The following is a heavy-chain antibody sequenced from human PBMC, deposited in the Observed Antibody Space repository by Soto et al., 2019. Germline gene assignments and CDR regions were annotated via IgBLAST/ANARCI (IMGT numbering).Heavy chain of an antibody. V-gene: IGHV1-18*01. J-gene: IGHJ4*02. CDR3: ARDQPGIAVAGTITTFDY. CDR2: ISAYNGNT. D-gene: IGHD6-19*01. CDR1: GYTFTSYG. Sequence: GASVKVSCKASGYTFTSYGISWVRQAPGQGLEWMGWISAYNGNTNYAQKLQGRVTMTTDTSTSTAYMELRSLRSDDTAVYYCARDQPGIAVAGTITTFDYWGQGTLVTVSS.